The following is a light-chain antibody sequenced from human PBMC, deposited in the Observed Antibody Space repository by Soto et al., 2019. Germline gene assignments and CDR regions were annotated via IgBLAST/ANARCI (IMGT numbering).Light chain of an antibody. V-gene: IGLV2-14*01. CDR2: EVS. Sequence: QSVLTQPASVSGSPGQSITISCTGTSSDVGGYNYVSWYQQYPGKAPKLIIYEVSNRPSGVSNRFSGSKSANMASLTISGLQAEDEADYYCSSHTSSNTLVFGTGTKLTVL. CDR1: SSDVGGYNY. CDR3: SSHTSSNTLV. J-gene: IGLJ1*01.